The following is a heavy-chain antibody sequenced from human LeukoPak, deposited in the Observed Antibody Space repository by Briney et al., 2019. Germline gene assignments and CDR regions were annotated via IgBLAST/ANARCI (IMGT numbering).Heavy chain of an antibody. CDR3: ARDSPSRL. V-gene: IGHV3-30*03. CDR2: ISYDGSNK. CDR1: GFTFSSYG. J-gene: IGHJ4*02. Sequence: GGSLRLSCAASGFTFSSYGMHWVRQAPGKGLEWVAVISYDGSNKYYADSVKGRFTISRDNSKNTLYLQMNSLRAEDTAVYYCARDSPSRLWGQGTLVTVSS.